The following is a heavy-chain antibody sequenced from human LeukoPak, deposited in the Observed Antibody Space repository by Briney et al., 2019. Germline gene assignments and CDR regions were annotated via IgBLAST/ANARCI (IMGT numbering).Heavy chain of an antibody. J-gene: IGHJ3*02. CDR2: INPSIAST. V-gene: IGHV1-46*01. D-gene: IGHD3/OR15-3a*01. Sequence: ASVKVSCKAPGYAFTTHYIHWVRQAPGQGLEWMGIINPSIASTTYAQKFQGRITMTRDTSTSTVYMELSSLRSEDTALYFCARLSGLIDAFDIWGQGTVVTVSS. CDR1: GYAFTTHY. CDR3: ARLSGLIDAFDI.